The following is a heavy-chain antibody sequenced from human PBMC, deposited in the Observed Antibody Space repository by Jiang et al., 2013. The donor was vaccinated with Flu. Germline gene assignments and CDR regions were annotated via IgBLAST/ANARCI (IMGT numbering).Heavy chain of an antibody. J-gene: IGHJ6*02. CDR3: ARVGNYGSGSPYYGMDV. CDR2: IKQDGSEK. Sequence: GLVQPGGSLRLSCAASGFTFSSYWMSWVRQAPGKGLEWVANIKQDGSEKYYVDSVKGRFTISRDDAKNSLYLQMNSLRAEDTAVYYCARVGNYGSGSPYYGMDVWGQGTTVTVSS. D-gene: IGHD3-10*01. V-gene: IGHV3-7*01. CDR1: GFTFSSYW.